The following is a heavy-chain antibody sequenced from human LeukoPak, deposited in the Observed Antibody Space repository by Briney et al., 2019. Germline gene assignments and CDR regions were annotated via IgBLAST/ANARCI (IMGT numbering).Heavy chain of an antibody. CDR1: GFTVSSNY. CDR2: IYSGGST. J-gene: IGHJ4*02. CDR3: AREVFRAAVYDFDY. Sequence: PGGSLRLSCAASGFTVSSNYMSWVRQAPGKGLEWVSVIYSGGSTYYADSVKGRFSISRDNSKNTLYLQMNSLRAEDTAVYYCAREVFRAAVYDFDYWGQGTLVTVSS. V-gene: IGHV3-66*02. D-gene: IGHD6-13*01.